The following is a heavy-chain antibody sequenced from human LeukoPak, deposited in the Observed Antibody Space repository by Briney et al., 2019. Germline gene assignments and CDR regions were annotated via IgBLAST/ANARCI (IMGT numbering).Heavy chain of an antibody. Sequence: SGPTLVNPTQTLTLTCTFSGFSLSTTGVGVGWIRQPPGKALEWLTLIYWNDDKRYSPSLKSRPTITKDTSKNQVVLTMTNMDPVDTATYYCARRREMATLVYAFDIWGQGTMVTVSS. CDR2: IYWNDDK. CDR3: ARRREMATLVYAFDI. J-gene: IGHJ3*02. CDR1: GFSLSTTGVG. D-gene: IGHD5-24*01. V-gene: IGHV2-5*01.